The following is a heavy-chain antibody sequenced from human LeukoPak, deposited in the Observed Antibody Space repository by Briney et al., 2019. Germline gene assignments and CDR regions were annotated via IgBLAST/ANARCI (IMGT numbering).Heavy chain of an antibody. CDR1: GGTFSSYA. CDR3: ARDLMGYYYDSSGQRGANWFDP. Sequence: ASVKVSCKASGGTFSSYAISWVRQAPGQGLEWMGGIIPIFSTANYAQKFQGRVTITADESTSTAYMELSSLRSEDTAVYYCARDLMGYYYDSSGQRGANWFDPWGQRTLVTVSS. CDR2: IIPIFSTA. J-gene: IGHJ5*02. D-gene: IGHD3-22*01. V-gene: IGHV1-69*13.